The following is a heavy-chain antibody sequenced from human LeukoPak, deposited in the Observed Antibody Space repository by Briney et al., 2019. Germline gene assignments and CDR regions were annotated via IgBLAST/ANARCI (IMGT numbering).Heavy chain of an antibody. D-gene: IGHD1-26*01. CDR3: ARGGRWELPRPYAFDI. J-gene: IGHJ3*02. Sequence: ASVKVSCKASGYTFTGYFMHWVRQAPGQGLEWMGWISTYNGHTNYAQKLQGRVTMTTDTSTSTAYMELRNLRSDDTAGYYCARGGRWELPRPYAFDIWGQGTMVTVSS. CDR2: ISTYNGHT. V-gene: IGHV1-18*04. CDR1: GYTFTGYF.